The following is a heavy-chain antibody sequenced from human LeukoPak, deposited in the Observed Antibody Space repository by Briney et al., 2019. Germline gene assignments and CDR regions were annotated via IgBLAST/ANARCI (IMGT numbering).Heavy chain of an antibody. CDR3: AKDFSSWSTGLDY. CDR2: IRSGGTNT. Sequence: GGSLRLSCAASGFTFSSFSMNWVRQAPGKGLEWVSYIRSGGTNTDYTGSVKGRFTISRDNSKNTLYLQMNSLRAEDTAVYYCAKDFSSWSTGLDYWGQGTLVTVSS. V-gene: IGHV3-48*01. J-gene: IGHJ4*02. CDR1: GFTFSSFS. D-gene: IGHD6-13*01.